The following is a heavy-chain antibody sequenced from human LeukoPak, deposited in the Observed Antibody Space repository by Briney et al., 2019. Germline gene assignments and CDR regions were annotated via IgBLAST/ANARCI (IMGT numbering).Heavy chain of an antibody. Sequence: PGGSLRLSCAASGLTFSSYWMHRVRQAPGKGLEWVSSISSSSSYIYDADSVKGRFTISRDNAKNSLYLQMNSLRAEDTAVYYCARDQAPLMGSSSWYLVYWGQGTLVTVSS. CDR2: ISSSSSYI. CDR3: ARDQAPLMGSSSWYLVY. J-gene: IGHJ4*02. CDR1: GLTFSSYW. D-gene: IGHD6-13*01. V-gene: IGHV3-21*01.